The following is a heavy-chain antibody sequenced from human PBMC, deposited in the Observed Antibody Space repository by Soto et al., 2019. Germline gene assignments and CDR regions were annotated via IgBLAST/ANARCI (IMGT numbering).Heavy chain of an antibody. D-gene: IGHD6-13*01. CDR3: ASVQRGSSSHIDY. Sequence: EVQLVESGGGLVQPGGSLRLSCAASGFTVSSNYMSWVRQAPGKGLEWVSVIYSGGSTYYAVSVKGRFNIARDNSKDKLYLQMQSLRAEDAAVYYCASVQRGSSSHIDYRGQGTLVTVSS. V-gene: IGHV3-66*01. CDR2: IYSGGST. J-gene: IGHJ4*02. CDR1: GFTVSSNY.